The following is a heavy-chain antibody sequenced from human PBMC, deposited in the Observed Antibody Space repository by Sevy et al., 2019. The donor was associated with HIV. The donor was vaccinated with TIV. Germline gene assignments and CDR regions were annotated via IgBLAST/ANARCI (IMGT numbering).Heavy chain of an antibody. CDR1: GYTFTGYY. CDR3: ARDPHDYGDYVGDAFDI. J-gene: IGHJ3*02. V-gene: IGHV1-2*06. D-gene: IGHD4-17*01. CDR2: INPNSGGT. Sequence: ASVKVSCKASGYTFTGYYMHCVRQAPGQGLEWMGRINPNSGGTNYAQELQGRITMTMATSISTAYMELSRLRSDDTAVYYCARDPHDYGDYVGDAFDIWGQGTMVTVSS.